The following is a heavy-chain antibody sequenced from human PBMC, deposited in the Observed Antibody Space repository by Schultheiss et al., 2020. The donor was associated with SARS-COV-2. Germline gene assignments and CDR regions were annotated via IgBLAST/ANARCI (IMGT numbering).Heavy chain of an antibody. CDR2: LNGDGSGT. CDR1: GFTFSSYW. V-gene: IGHV3-74*01. Sequence: GGSLRLSCAASGFTFSSYWMHWVRQTPGMGLVWVSRLNGDGSGTIYADSVKGRFTISRDDSKNTLYLQMNSLRAEDTAVYYCAKDRALAVRGEADYWGHGTLVTVSS. CDR3: AKDRALAVRGEADY. J-gene: IGHJ4*01. D-gene: IGHD3-10*01.